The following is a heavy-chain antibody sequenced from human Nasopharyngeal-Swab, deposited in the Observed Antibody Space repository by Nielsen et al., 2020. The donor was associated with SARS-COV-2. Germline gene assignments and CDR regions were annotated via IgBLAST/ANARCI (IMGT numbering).Heavy chain of an antibody. V-gene: IGHV3-23*01. Sequence: GESLTISCVASGYSFRTYGMSWVRQAPGKGLEWVSAIVGRGDISGRGGSTYYADSVKGRFTISRDNSKNTLSLQMNSLRAEDTAVYYCAKDLRGPYFFWGQGTLVTVSS. CDR2: IVGRGDISGRGGST. CDR1: GYSFRTYG. CDR3: AKDLRGPYFF. D-gene: IGHD2/OR15-2a*01. J-gene: IGHJ4*02.